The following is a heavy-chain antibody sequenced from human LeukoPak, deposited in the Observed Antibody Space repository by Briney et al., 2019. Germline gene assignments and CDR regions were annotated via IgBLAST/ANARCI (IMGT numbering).Heavy chain of an antibody. CDR3: AKDQTIFGVVQDQYFDY. J-gene: IGHJ4*02. CDR2: ISGSGGST. D-gene: IGHD3-3*01. CDR1: GFTFSSYA. V-gene: IGHV3-23*01. Sequence: GGSPRLSCAASGFTFSSYAMSWVRQAPGKGLEWVSAISGSGGSTYYADSVKGRFTISRDSSKNTLYLQMNSLRAEDTAVYYCAKDQTIFGVVQDQYFDYWGQGTLVTVSS.